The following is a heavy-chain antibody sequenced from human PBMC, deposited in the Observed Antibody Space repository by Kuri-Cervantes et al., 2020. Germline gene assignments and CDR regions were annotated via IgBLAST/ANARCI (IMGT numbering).Heavy chain of an antibody. D-gene: IGHD3-10*01. CDR2: IGTAGDT. V-gene: IGHV3-13*01. CDR1: GFTFSSYD. J-gene: IGHJ4*02. Sequence: GESLKISCAASGFTFSSYDMHWVRQATGKGLEWVSAIGTAGDTYYPGSVKGRFTISRENAKNSLYPQMNSLRAGDTAVCGAYFDYWGQGTLVTVSS. CDR3: YFDY.